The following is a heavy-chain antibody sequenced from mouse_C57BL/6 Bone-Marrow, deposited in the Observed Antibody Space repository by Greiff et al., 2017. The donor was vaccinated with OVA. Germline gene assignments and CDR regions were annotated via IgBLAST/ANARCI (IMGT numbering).Heavy chain of an antibody. V-gene: IGHV5-17*01. CDR3: ARLERRGFDC. CDR2: ISSGSSTI. Sequence: EVQLQESGGGLVKPGGSLKLSCAASGFTFSDYGMHWVRQAPEKGLEWVAYISSGSSTIYYADTVKGRFTISRDNARNTLFLQMTSLRSEDTAIYYCARLERRGFDCWGQGTTLTVSS. CDR1: GFTFSDYG. J-gene: IGHJ2*01.